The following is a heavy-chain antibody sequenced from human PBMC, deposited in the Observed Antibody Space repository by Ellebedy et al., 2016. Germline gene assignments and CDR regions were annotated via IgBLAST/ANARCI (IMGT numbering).Heavy chain of an antibody. Sequence: SETLSLTXTVSGGSISSGDYYWSWIRQHPGKGLEWIGYIYYSGSTYYNPSLKSRVTISVDTSKNQFSLKLSSVTAADTAVYYCARVRGNYDFWSGYYYYYYMDVWGRGTTVTVSS. CDR1: GGSISSGDYY. D-gene: IGHD3-3*01. V-gene: IGHV4-31*03. J-gene: IGHJ6*03. CDR2: IYYSGST. CDR3: ARVRGNYDFWSGYYYYYYMDV.